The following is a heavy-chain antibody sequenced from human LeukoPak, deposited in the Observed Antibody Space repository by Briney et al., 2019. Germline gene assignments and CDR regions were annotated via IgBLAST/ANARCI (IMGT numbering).Heavy chain of an antibody. CDR1: GFSFNSYW. CDR2: INQDGSEK. D-gene: IGHD3-22*01. CDR3: ARNSSGFKLGDAFDI. J-gene: IGHJ3*02. V-gene: IGHV3-7*03. Sequence: GGSLRLSCAASGFSFNSYWMSWVRQAPGKGLEWVANINQDGSEKYYVDSVKGRFTISRDNAKNSLFLQMNSLRAEDTAVYYCARNSSGFKLGDAFDIWGQGTLVTVSS.